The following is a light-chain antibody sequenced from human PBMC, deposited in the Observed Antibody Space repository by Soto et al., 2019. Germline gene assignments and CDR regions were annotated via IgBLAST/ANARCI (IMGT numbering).Light chain of an antibody. Sequence: DIQMTQFPSSLSASVGDRVTITCRASQSISDYLNWYQKKPGKAPKLLIYGTSYLQSEVPSRFSGRGSGTDFTLTISSLQLEHFATYFCQQSYTTANTFGQGTRLEIK. CDR3: QQSYTTANT. V-gene: IGKV1-39*01. CDR1: QSISDY. J-gene: IGKJ2*01. CDR2: GTS.